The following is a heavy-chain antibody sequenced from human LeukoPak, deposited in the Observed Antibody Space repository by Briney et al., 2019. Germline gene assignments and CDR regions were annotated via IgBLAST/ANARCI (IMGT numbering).Heavy chain of an antibody. CDR2: IYYSGST. D-gene: IGHD4-17*01. V-gene: IGHV4-39*07. CDR3: ARTYYGDYGLDY. J-gene: IGHJ4*02. Sequence: SETLSLTCTVSGGSISSSSYYWGWIRQPPGKGLEWIGSIYYSGSTYYNPSLKSRVTISVDTSKNQFSLKLSSVTAADTAVYYCARTYYGDYGLDYWGQGTLVTVSS. CDR1: GGSISSSSYY.